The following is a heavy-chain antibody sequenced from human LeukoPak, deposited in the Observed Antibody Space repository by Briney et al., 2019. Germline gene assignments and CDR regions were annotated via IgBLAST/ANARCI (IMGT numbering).Heavy chain of an antibody. J-gene: IGHJ4*02. D-gene: IGHD3-22*01. Sequence: ESSETLSLTCTVSGGSISSYYWSWIRQPPGKGLEWIGYIYYSGSTNYNPSLKSRVTISVDTSKSQFSLKLSSVTAADTAVYYCARTRSGYDSSGYYYVGSFDYWGQGTLVTVSS. V-gene: IGHV4-59*01. CDR1: GGSISSYY. CDR3: ARTRSGYDSSGYYYVGSFDY. CDR2: IYYSGST.